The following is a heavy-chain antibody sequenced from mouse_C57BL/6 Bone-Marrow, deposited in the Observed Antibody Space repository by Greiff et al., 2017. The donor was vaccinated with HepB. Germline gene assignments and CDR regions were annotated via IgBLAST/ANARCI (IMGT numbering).Heavy chain of an antibody. D-gene: IGHD1-1*01. CDR2: ISYDGSN. V-gene: IGHV3-6*01. J-gene: IGHJ4*01. CDR1: GYSITSCYY. Sequence: ESGPGLVKPSQSLSLTCSVTGYSITSCYYWNWIRQFPGNKLEWMGYISYDGSNNYNPSLKNRISITRDTSKNQFFLKLTPVTTEDTATYYCARGGSSSLYAMDYWGQGTSVTVSS. CDR3: ARGGSSSLYAMDY.